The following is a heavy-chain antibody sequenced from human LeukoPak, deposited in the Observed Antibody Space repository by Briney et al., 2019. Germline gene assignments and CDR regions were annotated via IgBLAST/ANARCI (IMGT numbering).Heavy chain of an antibody. CDR2: IRFSGVNK. J-gene: IGHJ4*02. V-gene: IGHV3-30*02. CDR3: AKDRRTLEWLFGSLDS. Sequence: GGSLRLSCAASGFTFSHHGMHWVRQAPGKGLQWLAFIRFSGVNKYYGASVKGRFIISKDNSRNTVYLQMNTLRLEDTAVYYCAKDRRTLEWLFGSLDSWGQGTLVSVS. D-gene: IGHD3-3*01. CDR1: GFTFSHHG.